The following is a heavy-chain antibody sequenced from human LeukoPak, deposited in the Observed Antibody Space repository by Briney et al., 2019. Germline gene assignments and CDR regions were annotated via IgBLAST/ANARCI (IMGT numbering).Heavy chain of an antibody. J-gene: IGHJ4*02. V-gene: IGHV3-74*03. CDR2: INSDDTYR. CDR3: ARGLPGSYGRDY. CDR1: GFTFRNSW. D-gene: IGHD3-9*01. Sequence: PGGSLSLSWEALGFTFRNSWMDWVRQAPGEGLVWVSLINSDDTYRKYADSVRGRFAISRDNAKNTLYLQMNSLTAEGTAVYYCARGLPGSYGRDYWGQGTLVTVSS.